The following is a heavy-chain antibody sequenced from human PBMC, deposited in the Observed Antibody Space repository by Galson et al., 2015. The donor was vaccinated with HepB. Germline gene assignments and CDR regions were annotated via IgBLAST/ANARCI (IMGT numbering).Heavy chain of an antibody. CDR1: GYTFRSYA. CDR2: IIPTFGIT. Sequence: SVKVSCKASGYTFRSYAINWVRQAPGQGLEWMGGIIPTFGITKYAQRMQGRVTVTAEEYTTTAHMELSGLRSEDTAVYFCARVAYKYGLVGVGYYGLDVWGQGTTVIVSS. CDR3: ARVAYKYGLVGVGYYGLDV. J-gene: IGHJ6*02. D-gene: IGHD5-18*01. V-gene: IGHV1-69*13.